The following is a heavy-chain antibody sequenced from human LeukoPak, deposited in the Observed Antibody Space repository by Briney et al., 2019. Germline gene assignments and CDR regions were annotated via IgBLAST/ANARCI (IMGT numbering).Heavy chain of an antibody. J-gene: IGHJ4*02. CDR1: VYTFTDQY. CDR3: ARDENDNPDY. Sequence: AAVTVSLLCCVYTFTDQYMHWVRQAPAQGLAWMGWINPNSGGTNYAQKFQGRVTMTRDTSISTAYMELSRLRSDDTAVYYCARDENDNPDYWGQGTLVTVSS. D-gene: IGHD3-9*01. V-gene: IGHV1-2*02. CDR2: INPNSGGT.